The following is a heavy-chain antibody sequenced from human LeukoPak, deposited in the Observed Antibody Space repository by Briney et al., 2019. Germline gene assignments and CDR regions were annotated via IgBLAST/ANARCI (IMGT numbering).Heavy chain of an antibody. CDR2: IMPTLGIP. V-gene: IGHV1-69*04. Sequence: GASVRVSCKASGGTFIGGTFHHYGVWVRQARGKGREWVGRIMPTLGIPNQPQKFQGRVTITADESASTAYMELSSLRSEDTAVYYCAREACREMGLMWPSLGGQDCRYDYWGQGTLVTVSS. CDR1: GGTFIGGTFHH. D-gene: IGHD3-16*01. J-gene: IGHJ4*02. CDR3: AREACREMGLMWPSLGGQDCRYDY.